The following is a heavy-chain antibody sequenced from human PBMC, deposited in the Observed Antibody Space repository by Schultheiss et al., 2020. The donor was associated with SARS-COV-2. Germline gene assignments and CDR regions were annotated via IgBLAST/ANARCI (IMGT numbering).Heavy chain of an antibody. Sequence: ASVKVSCKASGYTFTSNPMHWVRQAPGQRLAWMGWINAGNGDTRYSQKFQGRVTITRDTSASTAYMELSSLRSEDTAVYYCARETSSSSHWNYYYGMDVWGQGTTVTVSS. D-gene: IGHD6-13*01. CDR2: INAGNGDT. J-gene: IGHJ6*02. CDR1: GYTFTSNP. V-gene: IGHV1-3*01. CDR3: ARETSSSSHWNYYYGMDV.